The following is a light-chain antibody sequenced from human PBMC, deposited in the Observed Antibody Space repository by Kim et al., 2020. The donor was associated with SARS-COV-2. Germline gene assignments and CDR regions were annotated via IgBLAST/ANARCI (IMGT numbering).Light chain of an antibody. J-gene: IGKJ1*01. CDR1: QSISSW. V-gene: IGKV1-5*01. CDR3: QHYHYYST. CDR2: DAS. Sequence: GDRVTITCRASQSISSWLAWYQQKPGEAPKLLIYDASNLASVVPSRFSGSGSGTEFTLTISSLQPDDFGTYYCQHYHYYSTFGQGTKVDIK.